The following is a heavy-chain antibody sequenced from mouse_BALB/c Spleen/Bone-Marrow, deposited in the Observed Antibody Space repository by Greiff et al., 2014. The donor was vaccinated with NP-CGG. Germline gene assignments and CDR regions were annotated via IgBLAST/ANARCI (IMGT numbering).Heavy chain of an antibody. CDR3: ARKGNCDAWFAY. D-gene: IGHD2-1*01. J-gene: IGHJ3*01. CDR1: GFTIKDTY. Sequence: VQLQQSGAELVKPGASVKLSCTASGFTIKDTYMHWVKQRPEQGLEWIGRIDPANGNTKYDPKFQGKATITADTSSNTAYLQLNGLTSEDTAVYCCARKGNCDAWFAYWGQGTLVTVSA. V-gene: IGHV14-3*02. CDR2: IDPANGNT.